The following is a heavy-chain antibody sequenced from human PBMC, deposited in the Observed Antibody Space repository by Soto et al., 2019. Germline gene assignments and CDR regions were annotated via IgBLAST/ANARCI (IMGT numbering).Heavy chain of an antibody. CDR1: GFTFSTYP. J-gene: IGHJ6*02. D-gene: IGHD4-17*01. CDR2: ISGSGDNT. Sequence: GGSLRLSCAASGFTFSTYPMTWIRQAPGKGLEGVSSISGSGDNTYYTDSVKGRFTISRGNSENTVYLQMNSLRAEDTAVYYCAKILSTVTSYYYGMDVWGQGTTVTVSS. V-gene: IGHV3-23*01. CDR3: AKILSTVTSYYYGMDV.